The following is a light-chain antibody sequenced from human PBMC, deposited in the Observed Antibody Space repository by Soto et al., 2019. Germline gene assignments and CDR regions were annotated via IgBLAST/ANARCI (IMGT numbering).Light chain of an antibody. Sequence: DIQMTQSTSTLSASVGDRVTITCRASQSISSWLAWYQQKPGKAPKLLIYDVSSLQSGVPSRFSGSGSGTEFTLTISSLQPDDFATYYCQQYNSYSPWTFGQGTKVEIK. V-gene: IGKV1-5*01. J-gene: IGKJ1*01. CDR1: QSISSW. CDR3: QQYNSYSPWT. CDR2: DVS.